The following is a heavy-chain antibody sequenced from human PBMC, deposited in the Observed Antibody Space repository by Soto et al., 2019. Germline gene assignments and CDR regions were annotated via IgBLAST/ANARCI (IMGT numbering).Heavy chain of an antibody. CDR3: AREGNLGRWLQPLDF. CDR1: GGSISSYY. J-gene: IGHJ4*02. D-gene: IGHD5-12*01. V-gene: IGHV4-59*01. Sequence: SETLSLTCTVSGGSISSYYWSWIRQPPGKGLEWIGYTYYSGSTNYNPSLKSRVTISVDTSKNQFSLKLISVTAADTAKYFCAREGNLGRWLQPLDFWGQGTLVTVSS. CDR2: TYYSGST.